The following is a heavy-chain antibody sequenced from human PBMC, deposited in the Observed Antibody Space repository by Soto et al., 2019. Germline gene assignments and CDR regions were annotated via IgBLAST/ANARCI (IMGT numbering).Heavy chain of an antibody. V-gene: IGHV3-30-3*01. CDR3: ARGVGSYGSVVDY. J-gene: IGHJ4*02. D-gene: IGHD1-26*01. CDR1: GFTFSSYA. CDR2: ISYDGSNK. Sequence: QVQLVESGGGVVQPGRSLRLSCAASGFTFSSYAMHWVRQAPGKGLEWVAVISYDGSNKYYADSVKGRFTISRDNSKNTLYLQMNSLRAEDTAVYYCARGVGSYGSVVDYWGQGTLVTVSS.